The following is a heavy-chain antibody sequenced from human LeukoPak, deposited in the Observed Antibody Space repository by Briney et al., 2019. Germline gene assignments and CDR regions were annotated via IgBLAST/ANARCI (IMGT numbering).Heavy chain of an antibody. D-gene: IGHD4-23*01. CDR3: ARLPLYGGTLYYLDY. CDR2: IYYSGSP. CDR1: GDSISSSSYF. V-gene: IGHV4-39*01. J-gene: IGHJ4*02. Sequence: SETLSLTCTVSGDSISSSSYFWGWIRQPPGKGLEWIGSIYYSGSPYYNPSLKSRVTISVDTYKKQFSLTLSSVTAAETAVYYCARLPLYGGTLYYLDYWGQGTLVTVAS.